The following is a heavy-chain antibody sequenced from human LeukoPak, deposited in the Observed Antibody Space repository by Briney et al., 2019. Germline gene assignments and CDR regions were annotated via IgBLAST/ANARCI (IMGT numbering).Heavy chain of an antibody. V-gene: IGHV4-34*01. CDR2: INHSGST. D-gene: IGHD1-26*01. CDR1: GGPFSGYY. Sequence: KPSETLSLTCAVYGGPFSGYYWSWIRQPPGKGLEWIGEINHSGSTNYNPSLKSRVTISVDTSKNQFSLKLSSVTAADTAVYYCARHGYGSSFDYWGQGTLVTVSS. J-gene: IGHJ4*02. CDR3: ARHGYGSSFDY.